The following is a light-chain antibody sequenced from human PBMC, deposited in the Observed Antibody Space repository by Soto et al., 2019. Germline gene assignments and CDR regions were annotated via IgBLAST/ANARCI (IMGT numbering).Light chain of an antibody. CDR3: QQYGSSPKT. J-gene: IGKJ1*01. V-gene: IGKV3-20*01. CDR2: GAS. Sequence: EIVLTPSPGTLSLSPVERAPLSCRASQSVSSSYLAWYQQKPGQAPRLLIYGASSRATGIPDRFSGSGSGTDFTLTISRLEPEDFAVYYCQQYGSSPKTFGQGTKVDIK. CDR1: QSVSSSY.